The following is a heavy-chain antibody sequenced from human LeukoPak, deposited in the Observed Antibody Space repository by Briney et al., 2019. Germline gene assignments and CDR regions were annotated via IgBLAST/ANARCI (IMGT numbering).Heavy chain of an antibody. J-gene: IGHJ3*02. Sequence: GASVKVSCKASGYTFTGYYIHWVRQAPGQGLEWMGWISAYNGSTNYAQKLQGRVTMTTDTSTSTAYMELRSLRSDDTAVYYCVVGYYDSSGYRPNDAFDIWGQGTMVTATS. D-gene: IGHD3-22*01. CDR1: GYTFTGYY. CDR2: ISAYNGST. CDR3: VVGYYDSSGYRPNDAFDI. V-gene: IGHV1-18*04.